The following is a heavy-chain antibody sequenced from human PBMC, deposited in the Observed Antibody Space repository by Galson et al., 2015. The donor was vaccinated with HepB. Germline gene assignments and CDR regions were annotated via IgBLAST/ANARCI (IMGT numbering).Heavy chain of an antibody. CDR2: ISSSSSTI. CDR1: GFTFSSYS. V-gene: IGHV3-48*02. Sequence: SLRLSCAASGFTFSSYSMNWVRQAPGKGLEWVSYISSSSSTIYYADSVKGRFTTSRDNAKNSLYLQMNSLRDEDTAVYYCARDGLRFLEWFGNAFDIWGQGTMVTVSS. CDR3: ARDGLRFLEWFGNAFDI. J-gene: IGHJ3*02. D-gene: IGHD3-3*01.